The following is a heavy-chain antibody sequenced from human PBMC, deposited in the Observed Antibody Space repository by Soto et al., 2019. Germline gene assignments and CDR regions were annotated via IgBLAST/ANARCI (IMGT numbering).Heavy chain of an antibody. CDR3: ATVLRFVEWSRYFDY. Sequence: ASVKVSCKVSGYTLTELSMHWVRQAPGKGLEWMGGFDPEDGETIYAQKFQGRVTMTEDTSTDTAYMELSSLRSEDTAVYYCATVLRFVEWSRYFDYWGQGTLVTVYS. J-gene: IGHJ4*02. V-gene: IGHV1-24*01. D-gene: IGHD3-3*01. CDR1: GYTLTELS. CDR2: FDPEDGET.